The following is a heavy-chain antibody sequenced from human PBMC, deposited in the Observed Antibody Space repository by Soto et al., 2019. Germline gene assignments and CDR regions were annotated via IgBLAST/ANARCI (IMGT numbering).Heavy chain of an antibody. CDR1: GASISSSY. V-gene: IGHV4-59*01. D-gene: IGHD3-22*01. CDR3: ARGYYDSSGQSNTFDI. Sequence: NPSETLSLTCTVSGASISSSYWSWIRQSPGKGLEWIGYVSYSGSTNYNPSLKSRVTISVDTSKSQFSLKLSSVTAADTAVYYCARGYYDSSGQSNTFDIWGQGTMVTVSS. J-gene: IGHJ3*02. CDR2: VSYSGST.